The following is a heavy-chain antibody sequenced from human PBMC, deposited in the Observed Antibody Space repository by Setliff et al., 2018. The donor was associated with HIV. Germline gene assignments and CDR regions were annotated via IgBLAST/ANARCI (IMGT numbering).Heavy chain of an antibody. D-gene: IGHD3-10*01. J-gene: IGHJ5*02. CDR2: IFYSGNP. CDR3: ARAYGSERLNWFDP. V-gene: IGHV4-59*11. CDR1: GGSISSHY. Sequence: PSETLSLTCTVSGGSISSHYWSWIRQPPGKGLEWIGYIFYSGNPNYNPSLKGLVTISLDTSKKQFSLRLRSVTAADTAVYYCARAYGSERLNWFDPW.